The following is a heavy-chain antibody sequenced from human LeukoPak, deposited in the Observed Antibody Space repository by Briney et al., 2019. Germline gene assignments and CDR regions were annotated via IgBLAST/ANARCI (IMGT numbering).Heavy chain of an antibody. J-gene: IGHJ4*02. CDR3: ARGAYYDLFDY. V-gene: IGHV1-8*02. Sequence: ASVKVSCKASGYTFTDYYMHWVRQAPGQGLEWMGWMNPNSGNTGYAQKFQGRVTMTRNTSISTAYMELSSLRSEDTAVYYCARGAYYDLFDYWGQGTLVTVSS. CDR2: MNPNSGNT. CDR1: GYTFTDYY. D-gene: IGHD3-22*01.